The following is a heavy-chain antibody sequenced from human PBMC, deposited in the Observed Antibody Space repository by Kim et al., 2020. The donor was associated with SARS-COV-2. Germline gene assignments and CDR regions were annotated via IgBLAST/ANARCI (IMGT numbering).Heavy chain of an antibody. CDR2: INRDNGKT. CDR1: GFTFSTSA. D-gene: IGHD3-10*01. V-gene: IGHV1-3*01. Sequence: ASVKVSCKLSGFTFSTSALHWVRQAPGQRLEWMGWINRDNGKTKSSERFQDRVTFTRDMSASTVYMELSSLRVEDTAVYYCARDGFLYDESGITDSWGQGTLVTVSS. J-gene: IGHJ5*01. CDR3: ARDGFLYDESGITDS.